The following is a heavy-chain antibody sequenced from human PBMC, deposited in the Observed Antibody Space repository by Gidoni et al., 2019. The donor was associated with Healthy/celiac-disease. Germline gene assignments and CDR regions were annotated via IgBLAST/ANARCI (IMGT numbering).Heavy chain of an antibody. Sequence: MGWTSAYNGNTNYAQKLQGRVTMTTDTSTSTAYMELRSLRSDDTAVYYCARGLVTYYDFWSGYYTFDYWGQGTLVTVSS. V-gene: IGHV1-18*01. CDR3: ARGLVTYYDFWSGYYTFDY. J-gene: IGHJ4*02. D-gene: IGHD3-3*01. CDR2: TSAYNGNT.